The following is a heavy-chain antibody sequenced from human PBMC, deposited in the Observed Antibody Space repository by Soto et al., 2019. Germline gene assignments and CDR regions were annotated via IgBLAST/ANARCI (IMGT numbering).Heavy chain of an antibody. Sequence: AAVKVSCKASGYTFSAYGFAWVRQAPGQGFEWMGWISAYDGSSTYAQKVQGGVTMTTDTSTGTAYLDLRSLTSDDTAVYYCARGQLAGSFFDYWGQGTQVTVSS. J-gene: IGHJ4*02. D-gene: IGHD1-1*01. CDR1: GYTFSAYG. CDR3: ARGQLAGSFFDY. V-gene: IGHV1-18*04. CDR2: ISAYDGSS.